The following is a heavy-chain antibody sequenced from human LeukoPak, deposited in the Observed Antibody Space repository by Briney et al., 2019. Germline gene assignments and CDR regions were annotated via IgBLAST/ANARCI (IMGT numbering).Heavy chain of an antibody. Sequence: GASVKVSCKVSGYTLTELSMHWVRQAPGKGLEWMGGFDPEDGETIYAQKFQGRVTITRDTSASAAYMVLSSLRSEDTAVYYCAREGSAVTTYNWFDPWGQGTLVTVSS. CDR3: AREGSAVTTYNWFDP. CDR2: FDPEDGET. D-gene: IGHD4-17*01. CDR1: GYTLTELS. V-gene: IGHV1-24*01. J-gene: IGHJ5*02.